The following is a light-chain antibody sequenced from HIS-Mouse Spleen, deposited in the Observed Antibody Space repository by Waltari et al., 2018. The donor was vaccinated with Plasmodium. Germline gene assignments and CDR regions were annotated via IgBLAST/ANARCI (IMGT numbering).Light chain of an antibody. CDR3: MQGTHWPGM. J-gene: IGKJ1*01. CDR2: KVS. V-gene: IGKV2-30*02. CDR1: QSLVHSDGNTY. Sequence: DVVMTQSPLSLPVTLGQPASISCRSSQSLVHSDGNTYLNWFQQRPGQSPRRLIYKVSNRDSGVPDRFSGSGSGTDFTLKISRVEAEDVGVYDCMQGTHWPGMFGQGTKVEIK.